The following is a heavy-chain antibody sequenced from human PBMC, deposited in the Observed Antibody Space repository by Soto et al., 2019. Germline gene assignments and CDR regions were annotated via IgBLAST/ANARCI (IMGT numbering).Heavy chain of an antibody. J-gene: IGHJ4*02. CDR2: ISYDGSNK. CDR3: AKGGYSYGYETSNYYFDY. CDR1: GFTFSSYG. V-gene: IGHV3-30*18. Sequence: GGSLRLSCAASGFTFSSYGMHWVRQAPGKGLEWVAVISYDGSNKYYADSVKGRFTISRDNSKNTLYLQMNSLRAEDTAVYYCAKGGYSYGYETSNYYFDYWGQGTLVTVSS. D-gene: IGHD5-18*01.